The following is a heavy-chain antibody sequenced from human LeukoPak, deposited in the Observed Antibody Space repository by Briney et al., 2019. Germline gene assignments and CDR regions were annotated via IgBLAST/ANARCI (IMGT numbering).Heavy chain of an antibody. V-gene: IGHV3-20*04. D-gene: IGHD6-13*01. CDR2: INWNGGST. CDR1: GFTFDDYG. CDR3: AILAAAAPPPNYYMDV. Sequence: SLRLXCAASGFTFDDYGMSWVRHAPGKGLEWVSGINWNGGSTVYADSVKGRFTISRDNAKNSLYLQMNSLRAEDTALYYCAILAAAAPPPNYYMDVWGKGTTVTVSS. J-gene: IGHJ6*03.